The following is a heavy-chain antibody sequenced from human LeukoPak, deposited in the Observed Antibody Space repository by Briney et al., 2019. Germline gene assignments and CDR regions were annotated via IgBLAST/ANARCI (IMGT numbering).Heavy chain of an antibody. J-gene: IGHJ4*02. CDR3: ARGGHPHHSSGYYFRFHY. CDR2: IYHSGST. D-gene: IGHD3-22*01. CDR1: GGSISSSSYY. Sequence: ASETLSLTCTVSGGSISSSSYYWGWIRQPPGKGLEWIGSIYHSGSTYYNPSLKSRVTISVDTSKNQFSLKLSSVTAADTAVYYCARGGHPHHSSGYYFRFHYWGQGTLVTVSS. V-gene: IGHV4-39*07.